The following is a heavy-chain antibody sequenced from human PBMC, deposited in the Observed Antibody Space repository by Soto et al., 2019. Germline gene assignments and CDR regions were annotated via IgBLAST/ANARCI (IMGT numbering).Heavy chain of an antibody. CDR3: ARVPPYYDSRDGGDY. CDR2: ISSSGTYI. V-gene: IGHV3-21*04. Sequence: GGPLRLSWAAFGLNFRSYGMSWVSQEKGKGMEWVSSISSSGTYIYYADSVKGRFTISRDNAKNSLYLQMNSLRAEDTAVYYCARVPPYYDSRDGGDYWGQGTLVTVSS. CDR1: GLNFRSYG. J-gene: IGHJ4*02. D-gene: IGHD3-22*01.